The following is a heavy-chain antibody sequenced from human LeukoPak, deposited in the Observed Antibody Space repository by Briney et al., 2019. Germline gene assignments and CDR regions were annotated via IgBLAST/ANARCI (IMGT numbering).Heavy chain of an antibody. CDR2: ISYDGSNK. Sequence: QSGGSLRLSCAASGFTFSSYAMHWVRQAPGKGLEWVAVISYDGSNKYYADSVKGRFTISRDNSKDTLYLQMNSLRAEDTAVYYCARDPGALTPRGSSSWYGKYYFDYWGQGTLVTVSS. CDR1: GFTFSSYA. D-gene: IGHD6-13*01. CDR3: ARDPGALTPRGSSSWYGKYYFDY. V-gene: IGHV3-30-3*01. J-gene: IGHJ4*02.